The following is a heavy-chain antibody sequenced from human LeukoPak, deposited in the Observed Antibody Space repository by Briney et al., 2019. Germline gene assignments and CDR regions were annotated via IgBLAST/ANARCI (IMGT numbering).Heavy chain of an antibody. D-gene: IGHD6-19*01. V-gene: IGHV3-7*01. CDR3: ARRSTVSGTDY. J-gene: IGHJ4*02. Sequence: GGSLRLSCAASGFTFSSYWMTWVRQAPGKGLEWVANIKKDGSEIYYADSVKGRFTISRDNAKNSLFLQMNSLRAEDTALYYCARRSTVSGTDYWGQGTLVIVSS. CDR2: IKKDGSEI. CDR1: GFTFSSYW.